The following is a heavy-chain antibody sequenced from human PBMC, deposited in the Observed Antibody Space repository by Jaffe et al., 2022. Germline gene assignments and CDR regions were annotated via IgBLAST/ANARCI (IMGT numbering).Heavy chain of an antibody. Sequence: QVQLQQWGAGLLKPSETLSLTCAVYGGSFSGYYWSWIRQPPGKGLEWIGEINHSGSTNYNPSLKSRVTISVDTSKNQFSLKLSSVTAADTAVYYCARGLFGIYRPNYYYYYMDVWGKGTTVTVSS. J-gene: IGHJ6*03. V-gene: IGHV4-34*01. D-gene: IGHD3-3*01. CDR2: INHSGST. CDR1: GGSFSGYY. CDR3: ARGLFGIYRPNYYYYYMDV.